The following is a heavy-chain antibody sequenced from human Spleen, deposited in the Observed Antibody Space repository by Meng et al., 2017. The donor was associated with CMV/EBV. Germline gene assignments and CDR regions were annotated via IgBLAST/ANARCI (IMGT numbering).Heavy chain of an antibody. Sequence: SVKVSCKASGDIFNSYTFSWVRQAPGQGLEWMGRIIPILDIANYAQKLQDRLTIPADTSTNTVYMELSSLRSEDTAMYYCARMYCGTSTCRPTNWFDPWGQGTLVTVSS. D-gene: IGHD2-21*01. CDR3: ARMYCGTSTCRPTNWFDP. CDR2: IIPILDIA. V-gene: IGHV1-69*02. CDR1: GDIFNSYT. J-gene: IGHJ5*02.